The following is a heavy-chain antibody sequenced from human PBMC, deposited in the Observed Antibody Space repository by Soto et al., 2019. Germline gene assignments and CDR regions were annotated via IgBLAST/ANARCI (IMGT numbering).Heavy chain of an antibody. CDR2: MYNTGST. CDR3: ARDLWGYCGADCYPLDV. D-gene: IGHD2-21*02. CDR1: GGSTRSYI. J-gene: IGHJ6*02. V-gene: IGHV4-59*01. Sequence: SETLSLPCKVSGGSTRSYIWSWFRQPPGRGLEWIGYMYNTGSTIYNPSLKSRVTISVDTSKNQFSLKLNSVTAADTAVYYCARDLWGYCGADCYPLDVWGQGTTVTVSS.